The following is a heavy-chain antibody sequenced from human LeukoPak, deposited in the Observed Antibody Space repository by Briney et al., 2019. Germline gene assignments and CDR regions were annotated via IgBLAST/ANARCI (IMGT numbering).Heavy chain of an antibody. CDR3: ARRMRVVVPAAKGLGYAFDI. CDR2: IYHSGST. D-gene: IGHD2-2*01. CDR1: GGYISTSNYY. J-gene: IGHJ3*02. V-gene: IGHV4-39*07. Sequence: SETLSLTCTVSGGYISTSNYYWGWIRQPPGKGLEWIGSIYHSGSTYYNPSLKSRVTISVDTSKNQFSLKLSSVTAADTAVYYCARRMRVVVPAAKGLGYAFDIWGQGTMVTVSS.